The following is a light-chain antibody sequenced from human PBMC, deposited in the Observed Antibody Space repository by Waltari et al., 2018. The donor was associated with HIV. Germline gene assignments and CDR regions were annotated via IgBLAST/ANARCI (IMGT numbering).Light chain of an antibody. CDR2: EDT. Sequence: QSALTQPASVSGSPGQSITNSCIGTSSDVGGYSLVSWYQHHPGKAPQLLIFEDTERPSGVSNRFSASKSGTTASLTISGLLAEYAADYYCCSYGGFTTYVFGSGTKVTVL. V-gene: IGLV2-23*01. J-gene: IGLJ1*01. CDR3: CSYGGFTTYV. CDR1: SSDVGGYSL.